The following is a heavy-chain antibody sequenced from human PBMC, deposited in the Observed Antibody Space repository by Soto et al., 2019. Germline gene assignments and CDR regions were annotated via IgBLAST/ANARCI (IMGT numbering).Heavy chain of an antibody. CDR2: ISWNSGSI. CDR1: GFTFDDYA. J-gene: IGHJ6*01. CDR3: AKEAKNGGMDV. D-gene: IGHD1-1*01. V-gene: IGHV3-9*01. Sequence: EVQLVESGGGLVQPGRSLRLSCAASGFTFDDYALHWVRQAPGTGLEWVSGISWNSGSIAYADSGKGRFTTSRDNAKNSLYLQMNSLRAEDTALYYCAKEAKNGGMDVWGQGTTVTVSS.